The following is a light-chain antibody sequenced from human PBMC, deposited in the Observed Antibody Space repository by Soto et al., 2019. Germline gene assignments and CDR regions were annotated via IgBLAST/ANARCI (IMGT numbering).Light chain of an antibody. J-gene: IGLJ3*02. CDR1: NSNIGENS. V-gene: IGLV1-44*01. CDR2: SDD. CDR3: AAWDDNLDGWV. Sequence: QSVLTQKPSASATPGRRVSISCSGSNSNIGENSVTWYQQFPGTAPKVLMYSDDQRPSGVPDRFSASKSGTSASLAISGLQSEDAADYYCAAWDDNLDGWVFGGGTKLTVL.